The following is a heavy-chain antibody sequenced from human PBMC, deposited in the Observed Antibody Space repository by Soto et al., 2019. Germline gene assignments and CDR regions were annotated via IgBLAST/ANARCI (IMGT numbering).Heavy chain of an antibody. D-gene: IGHD3-10*01. CDR1: GFTFSSYG. CDR2: ISYDGSNK. CDR3: VKAPGGELWGSFDY. V-gene: IGHV3-30*18. J-gene: IGHJ4*02. Sequence: PGGSLRLSCAASGFTFSSYGMHWVRQAPGKGLEWVAVISYDGSNKYYADSVKGRFTISRDNSKNTLYLQMNSLRAEDTAVYYCVKAPGGELWGSFDYWGQGTLVTVSS.